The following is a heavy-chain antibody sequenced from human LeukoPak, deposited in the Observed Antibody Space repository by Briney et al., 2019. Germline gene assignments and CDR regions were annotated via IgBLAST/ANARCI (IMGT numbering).Heavy chain of an antibody. V-gene: IGHV1-8*03. J-gene: IGHJ1*01. CDR2: MNPNSGNT. CDR3: ARDPGAYYYDSSGYYREFQH. CDR1: GYTFTSYD. Sequence: ASVKVSCKASGYTFTSYDINWVRQATGQGLEWMGWMNPNSGNTGYAQKFQGRVTITRNTSISTAYMELSSLRSEDTAVYYCARDPGAYYYDSSGYYREFQHWGQGTLVTVSS. D-gene: IGHD3-22*01.